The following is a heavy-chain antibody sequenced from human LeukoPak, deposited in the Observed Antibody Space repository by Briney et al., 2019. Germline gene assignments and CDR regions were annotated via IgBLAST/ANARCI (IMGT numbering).Heavy chain of an antibody. D-gene: IGHD4-11*01. CDR2: MNPNSGNT. Sequence: ASVKVSCKASGYTFTSYDINWVRQATGQGLEWMGWMNPNSGNTGYAQKFQGRVTMTRHTSINTAYMELSSLRFEDTAVYYCARALGGGLHPDDYWGQGSLVTVSS. J-gene: IGHJ4*02. CDR3: ARALGGGLHPDDY. V-gene: IGHV1-8*02. CDR1: GYTFTSYD.